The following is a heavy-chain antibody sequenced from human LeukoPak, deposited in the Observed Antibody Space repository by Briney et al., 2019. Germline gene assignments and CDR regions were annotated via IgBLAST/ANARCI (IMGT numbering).Heavy chain of an antibody. J-gene: IGHJ4*01. D-gene: IGHD1-1*01. CDR3: ARGGHRTPDEGS. CDR2: ISPSGSHK. V-gene: IGHV3-21*01. CDR1: AFCLSTYL. Sequence: GGSLRLSCAGSAFCLSTYLVIWVRQAPGKGLEWVSSISPSGSHKYYADSVKGRFTIPRDNAKNSVPLQMNSLRAEFTALYYCARGGHRTPDEGSWGQGTLVTVSS.